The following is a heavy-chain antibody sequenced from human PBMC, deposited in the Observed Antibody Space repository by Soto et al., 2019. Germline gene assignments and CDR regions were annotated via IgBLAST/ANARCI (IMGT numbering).Heavy chain of an antibody. CDR2: VYSAGSA. CDR3: ASRILVSDAFDI. J-gene: IGHJ3*02. D-gene: IGHD3-3*02. V-gene: IGHV3-53*01. CDR1: GFTVRNNL. Sequence: GGGLIQPGGSLRLSCAASGFTVRNNLMTWVRQPPGKGLEWVSVVYSAGSAHYADSVKGRFTISRDISKNMLYLQMSSLRAEDTAVYYCASRILVSDAFDIWGQGTLVTVSS.